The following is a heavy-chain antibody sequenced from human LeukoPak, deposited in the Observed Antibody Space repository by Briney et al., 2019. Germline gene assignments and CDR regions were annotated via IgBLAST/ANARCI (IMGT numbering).Heavy chain of an antibody. Sequence: SAKVSSKASGGTFSSYAISWVRHAPGQGLEWMGRIIPIIGTANYAQKFQGSVTITTDESTSTAYMELSSLRSEDTAGYYCGSQYYYDSSEDIWGQGTMVTVSS. V-gene: IGHV1-69*05. J-gene: IGHJ3*02. CDR1: GGTFSSYA. D-gene: IGHD3-22*01. CDR2: IIPIIGTA. CDR3: GSQYYYDSSEDI.